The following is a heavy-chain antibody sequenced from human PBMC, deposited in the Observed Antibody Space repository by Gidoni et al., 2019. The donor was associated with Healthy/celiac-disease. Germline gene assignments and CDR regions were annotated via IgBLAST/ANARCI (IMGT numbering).Heavy chain of an antibody. V-gene: IGHV1-69*08. Sequence: QVQLVQSGAEVKKPGSSVKVSCKASGGTFSSYTLSWVRQAPGQGLEWIGRIIPILGIANYAQKFQGRVTITADKSTSTAYMELSRLRSEDTAVYYCAREPNIVVVPAAGVWFDPWGQGTLVTVSS. J-gene: IGHJ5*02. CDR2: IIPILGIA. CDR1: GGTFSSYT. D-gene: IGHD2-2*01. CDR3: AREPNIVVVPAAGVWFDP.